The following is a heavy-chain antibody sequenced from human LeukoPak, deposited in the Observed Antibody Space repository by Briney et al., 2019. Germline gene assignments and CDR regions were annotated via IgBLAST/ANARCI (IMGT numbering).Heavy chain of an antibody. J-gene: IGHJ1*01. D-gene: IGHD2-8*02. CDR2: INHSGST. CDR3: ARGLSNTGLEYFQH. V-gene: IGHV4-34*01. CDR1: GGSFSGYY. Sequence: SETLSLTCAVYGGSFSGYYWSWIRQPPGKGLEWIGEINHSGSTNYNPSLKSRVTISVDTSKNQFSLKLSSVTAADTAVYYCARGLSNTGLEYFQHWGQGTLVTVSS.